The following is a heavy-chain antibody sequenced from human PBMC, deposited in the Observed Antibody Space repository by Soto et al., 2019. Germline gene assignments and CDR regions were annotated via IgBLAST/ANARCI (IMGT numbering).Heavy chain of an antibody. CDR2: MNPNSGNT. CDR1: GYTFTSYD. V-gene: IGHV1-8*01. CDR3: ARGSYLPQRVPGWFDQ. J-gene: IGHJ5*02. Sequence: QVQLVQSGAEVKKPGASVKVSCKASGYTFTSYDINWVRQATGQGLEWMGWMNPNSGNTGYAQKFQGRVTMTSNTLISTAYRELSSLRSEDTAVYYCARGSYLPQRVPGWFDQWGQGSLVTVSS. D-gene: IGHD6-6*01.